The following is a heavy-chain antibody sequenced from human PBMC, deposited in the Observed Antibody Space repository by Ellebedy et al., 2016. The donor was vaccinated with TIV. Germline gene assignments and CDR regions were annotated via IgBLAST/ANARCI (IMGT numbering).Heavy chain of an antibody. D-gene: IGHD4-23*01. J-gene: IGHJ4*02. CDR2: ISSKAYGGTA. CDR3: TRKKTTVVMLDY. Sequence: PGGSLRLSCTASGFTFGDYGMFWFRQAPGKGLEWVGFISSKAYGGTADYAASVKGRFTISRDDSKGIAYLQMDSLKTEETAVYYCTRKKTTVVMLDYWGQGTLVTVSS. CDR1: GFTFGDYG. V-gene: IGHV3-49*03.